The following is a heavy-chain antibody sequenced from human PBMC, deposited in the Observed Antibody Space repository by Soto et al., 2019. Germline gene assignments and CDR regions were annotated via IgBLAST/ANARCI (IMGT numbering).Heavy chain of an antibody. D-gene: IGHD2-2*01. CDR3: SRRRAYCSSTSCYEDYYYGMDV. Sequence: PSETLSLTCAVSGGSISSSNWWSWVRQPPGKGLEWIWVIFHSGSTNYNPSLKSRVTISVDKSKNQFSLKLSSVTAADTAVYYCSRRRAYCSSTSCYEDYYYGMDVWGQGTTVTSP. V-gene: IGHV4-4*02. CDR2: IFHSGST. J-gene: IGHJ6*02. CDR1: GGSISSSNW.